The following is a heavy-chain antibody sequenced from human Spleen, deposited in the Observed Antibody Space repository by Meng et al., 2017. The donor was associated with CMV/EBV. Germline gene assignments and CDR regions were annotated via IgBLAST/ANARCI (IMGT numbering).Heavy chain of an antibody. J-gene: IGHJ5*02. Sequence: QVQLQESGPGLVKPSETLSLTCTVSCVSISTYTWRGVWEPARKGLEWLGRFYASGRTNSNPSLKSRVTMSADTSKKHLSLKLTSVTAADTAVYYCARVGFSIAAAGREHWFDPWGQGTLVTVSS. CDR2: FYASGRT. D-gene: IGHD6-13*01. CDR1: CVSISTYT. V-gene: IGHV4-4*07. CDR3: ARVGFSIAAAGREHWFDP.